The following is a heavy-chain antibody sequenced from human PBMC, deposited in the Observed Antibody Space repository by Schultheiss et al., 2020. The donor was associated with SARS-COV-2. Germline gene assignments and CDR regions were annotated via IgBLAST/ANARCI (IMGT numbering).Heavy chain of an antibody. CDR2: INAGNGNT. CDR1: GYTFTRYV. J-gene: IGHJ6*02. Sequence: ASVKVSCKASGYTFTRYVMHWVRQAPGQRHEWMGWINAGNGNTKYSQKFQGRVTITRDTSASTAYMELSSLRSEDTAVYYCARLSDYYYYGMDVWGQGTTVTVSS. CDR3: ARLSDYYYYGMDV. V-gene: IGHV1-3*01. D-gene: IGHD3-16*02.